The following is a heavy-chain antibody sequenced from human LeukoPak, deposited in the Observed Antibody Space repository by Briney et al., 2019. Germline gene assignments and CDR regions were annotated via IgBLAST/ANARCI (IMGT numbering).Heavy chain of an antibody. CDR1: GFTFSSYG. V-gene: IGHV3-23*01. J-gene: IGHJ3*02. D-gene: IGHD6-25*01. CDR3: AKTKAGAFDI. CDR2: ISGSGGST. Sequence: GGSLRLSCAASGFTFSSYGMTWVRQAPGKGLEWVSAISGSGGSTYYADSVKGRFTISRDNSKNTLYLQMNSLRAEDTAVYYCAKTKAGAFDIWGQGTMVTVSS.